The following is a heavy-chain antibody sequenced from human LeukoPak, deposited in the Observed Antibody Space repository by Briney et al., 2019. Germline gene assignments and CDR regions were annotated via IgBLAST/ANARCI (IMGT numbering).Heavy chain of an antibody. CDR1: GFTFSSYS. D-gene: IGHD3-3*01. CDR3: AREDGTNPSGYHYYYYYYMDV. V-gene: IGHV3-21*01. J-gene: IGHJ6*03. CDR2: ISSSSSYI. Sequence: GGSLRLSCAASGFTFSSYSMNWVRQAPGKGLEWVSSISSSSSYIYYADSVKGRFTISRDNAKNSLYLQMNSLRAEDTAVYYCAREDGTNPSGYHYYYYYYMDVWGKGTTVTVSS.